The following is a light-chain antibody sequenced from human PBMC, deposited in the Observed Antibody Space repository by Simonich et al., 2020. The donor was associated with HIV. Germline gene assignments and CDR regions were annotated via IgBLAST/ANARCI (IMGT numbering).Light chain of an antibody. CDR1: RSVLYSSNNKNY. CDR2: WAS. CDR3: QQYYTTPYT. J-gene: IGKJ2*01. Sequence: DIVMTQSPDSLAVSLGERATFNCKSSRSVLYSSNNKNYLAWYQQKPGQPPKLLIYWASTRESGVPDRFSGSGSGTDFTLTISSLQAEDVAVYYCQQYYTTPYTFGQGTKVEIK. V-gene: IGKV4-1*01.